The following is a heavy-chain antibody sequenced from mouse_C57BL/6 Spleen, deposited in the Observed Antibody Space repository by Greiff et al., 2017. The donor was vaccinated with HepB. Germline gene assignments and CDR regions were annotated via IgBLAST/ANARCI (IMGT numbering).Heavy chain of an antibody. CDR3: ARRVGGDFDV. CDR1: GFTFSDYG. Sequence: EVHLVESGGGLVKPGGSLKLSCAASGFTFSDYGMHWVRQAPEKGLEWVAYISSGSSTIYYPDTVKGRFTISRDNAKNTLFLQMTRLRSEDTAMYYCARRVGGDFDVWGTGTTVTVAS. V-gene: IGHV5-17*01. J-gene: IGHJ1*03. D-gene: IGHD1-1*02. CDR2: ISSGSSTI.